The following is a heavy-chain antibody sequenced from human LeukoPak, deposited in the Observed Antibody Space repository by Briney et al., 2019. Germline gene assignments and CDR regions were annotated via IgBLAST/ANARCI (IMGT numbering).Heavy chain of an antibody. CDR3: ARDLPDLTFSYDSSGLDY. D-gene: IGHD3-22*01. V-gene: IGHV1-18*01. CDR1: VTPLPTMV. J-gene: IGHJ4*02. Sequence: ASVKVPARLLVTPLPTMVSVGCARPPGQGLEWMGWISAYNGDTNYAQMVQGRVTMTTDASTNTAYMELRSLRSDDTAVFYCARDLPDLTFSYDSSGLDYWGQGTLVTVST. CDR2: ISAYNGDT.